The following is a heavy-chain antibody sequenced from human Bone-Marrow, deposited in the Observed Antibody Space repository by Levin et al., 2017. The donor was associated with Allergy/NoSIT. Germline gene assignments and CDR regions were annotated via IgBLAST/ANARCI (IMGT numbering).Heavy chain of an antibody. D-gene: IGHD4-17*01. V-gene: IGHV4-30-4*01. J-gene: IGHJ4*02. CDR1: GGSISSGDYY. CDR2: IYYSGST. Sequence: SCTVSGGSISSGDYYWSWIRQPPGKGLEWIGYIYYSGSTYYNPSLKSRVTISVDTSKNQFSLKLSSVTAADTAVYYCARVGGDYSLDYWGQGTLVTVSS. CDR3: ARVGGDYSLDY.